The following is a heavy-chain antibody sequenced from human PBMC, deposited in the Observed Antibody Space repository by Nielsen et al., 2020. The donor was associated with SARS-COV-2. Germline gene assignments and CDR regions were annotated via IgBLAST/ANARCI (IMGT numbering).Heavy chain of an antibody. CDR1: GFTFSSYA. J-gene: IGHJ6*02. V-gene: IGHV3-23*03. D-gene: IGHD3-3*01. CDR3: TTDPEDYYDFWSGEGFYYGMDV. CDR2: IYSGGSST. Sequence: GGSLRLSCAASGFTFSSYAMSWVRQAPGKGLEWVSVIYSGGSSTYYADSVKGRFTISRDNSKNTLYLQMNSLKTEDTAVYYCTTDPEDYYDFWSGEGFYYGMDVWGQGTTVTVSS.